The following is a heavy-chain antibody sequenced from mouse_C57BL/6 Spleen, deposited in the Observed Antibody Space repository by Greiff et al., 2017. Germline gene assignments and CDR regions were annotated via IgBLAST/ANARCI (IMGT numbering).Heavy chain of an antibody. D-gene: IGHD2-4*01. Sequence: EVQRVESGPGLVKPSQSLSLTCSVTGYSITSGYYWNWIRQFPGNKLEWMGYISYDGSNNYNPSLKNRISITRDTSKNQFFLKLNSVTTEDTATYYCASTSYDSAWFAYWGQGTLVTVSA. CDR1: GYSITSGYY. V-gene: IGHV3-6*01. CDR2: ISYDGSN. J-gene: IGHJ3*01. CDR3: ASTSYDSAWFAY.